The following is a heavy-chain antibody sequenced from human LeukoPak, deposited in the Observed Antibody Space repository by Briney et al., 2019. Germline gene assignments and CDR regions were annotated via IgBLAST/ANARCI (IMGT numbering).Heavy chain of an antibody. V-gene: IGHV3-15*01. CDR2: IKSKTDGGTT. D-gene: IGHD3-9*01. CDR3: TISTHLDFDWLLYDY. CDR1: GFTFTNAW. Sequence: SGGSLRLSCAASGFTFTNAWMSWVRQAPGKGLEWVGRIKSKTDGGTTDYAAPVKGRFTISRDDSKNTLYLQMNSLKTEDTAVYYCTISTHLDFDWLLYDYWGQGTLVTVSS. J-gene: IGHJ4*02.